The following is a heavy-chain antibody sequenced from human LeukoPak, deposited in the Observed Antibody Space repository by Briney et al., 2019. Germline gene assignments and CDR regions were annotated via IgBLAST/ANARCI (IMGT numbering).Heavy chain of an antibody. CDR3: ARDHGQEPTTGEYNWFDP. J-gene: IGHJ5*02. CDR2: IYYSGST. Sequence: SETLSLTCGVSGGSISGTNWWSWVRQPPGKGLEWIGYIYYSGSTNYNPSLKSRVTISVDTSKNQFSLKLSSVTAADTAVYYCARDHGQEPTTGEYNWFDPWGQGTLVTVSS. D-gene: IGHD3-16*01. V-gene: IGHV4-4*02. CDR1: GGSISGTNW.